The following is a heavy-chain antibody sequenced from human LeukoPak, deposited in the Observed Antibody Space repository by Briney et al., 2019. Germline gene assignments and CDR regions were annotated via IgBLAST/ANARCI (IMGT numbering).Heavy chain of an antibody. J-gene: IGHJ3*02. CDR1: GYTFPNYD. CDR2: MNFNSGNT. Sequence: ASVKVSCKASGYTFPNYDINWVRQATGQGLEWMGWMNFNSGNTGYAQKFQGRVTMTSNTAISTVYMELSNLKSEGTAIYYCAKVGLGNTAIHIWGQGTMVTVSS. V-gene: IGHV1-8*01. CDR3: AKVGLGNTAIHI. D-gene: IGHD5-18*01.